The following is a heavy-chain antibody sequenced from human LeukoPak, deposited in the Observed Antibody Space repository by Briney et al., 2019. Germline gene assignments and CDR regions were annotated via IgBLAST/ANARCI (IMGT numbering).Heavy chain of an antibody. V-gene: IGHV4-34*01. Sequence: PSETLSLTCAVYGGSFSGYYWSWIRQPPGKGLEWIGEINHSGSTNYNPSLKSRVTIPVDTSKNQFSLRLTSVTAADTAVYYCAREWSGFDFWGQGTTVTVSS. CDR3: AREWSGFDF. D-gene: IGHD2-15*01. CDR1: GGSFSGYY. CDR2: INHSGST. J-gene: IGHJ3*01.